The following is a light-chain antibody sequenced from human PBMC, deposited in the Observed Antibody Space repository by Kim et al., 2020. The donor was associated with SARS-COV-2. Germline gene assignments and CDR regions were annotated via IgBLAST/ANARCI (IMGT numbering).Light chain of an antibody. Sequence: ESVGDTITITCRATQTVGSWLAWYQQKPGTAPRLLIYSTSSLQSGAPSRFSGSGSGTVYTLTITSLQPEDFATYYCQQSYNFPRTFGQGTKVDIK. V-gene: IGKV1D-12*01. CDR1: QTVGSW. CDR3: QQSYNFPRT. CDR2: STS. J-gene: IGKJ1*01.